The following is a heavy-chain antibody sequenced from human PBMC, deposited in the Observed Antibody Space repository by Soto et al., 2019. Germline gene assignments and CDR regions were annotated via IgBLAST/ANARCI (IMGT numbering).Heavy chain of an antibody. D-gene: IGHD5-18*01. CDR3: ARAGTALVTYNWFDP. V-gene: IGHV3-33*01. J-gene: IGHJ5*02. Sequence: QVQLVESGGGVVQPGRSLRLSCAASGFTFSSYGMHWVRQAPGKGLEWVAVIWYDGSNKYYADSVKGRFTISRDNSKDTLYLQMNILRDEDTAVYYCARAGTALVTYNWFDPWGQGTLVTVSS. CDR2: IWYDGSNK. CDR1: GFTFSSYG.